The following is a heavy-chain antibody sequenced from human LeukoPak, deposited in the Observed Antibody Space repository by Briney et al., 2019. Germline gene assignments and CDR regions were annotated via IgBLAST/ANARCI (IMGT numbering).Heavy chain of an antibody. CDR1: GLLVSNYA. Sequence: GGSLRLSCVASGLLVSNYATSWARQAPGKGLEWVSVSGSGGATFYADSVKGRFTISRDNSKNTVFLQMNSLRAEDTAVYYCAARPGDGYWGQGTLVTVSS. CDR2: SGSGGAT. CDR3: AARPGDGY. D-gene: IGHD1-1*01. V-gene: IGHV3-23*01. J-gene: IGHJ4*02.